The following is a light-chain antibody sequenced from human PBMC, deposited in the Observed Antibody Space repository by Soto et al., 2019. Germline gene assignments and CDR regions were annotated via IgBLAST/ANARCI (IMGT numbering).Light chain of an antibody. J-gene: IGKJ3*01. CDR1: QGIRND. Sequence: IQRTQSPSSMSASVGDRVTITCRASQGIRNDLGWYQQKPGKAPNILIYDASTLEGGVPSRFSGSGSGTEFTLTITSLQPDDFATYHCQQYNSSSFTFGPRTKVD. CDR2: DAS. V-gene: IGKV1-17*01. CDR3: QQYNSSSFT.